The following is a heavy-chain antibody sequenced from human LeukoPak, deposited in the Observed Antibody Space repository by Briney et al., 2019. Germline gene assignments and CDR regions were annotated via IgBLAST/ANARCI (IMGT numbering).Heavy chain of an antibody. V-gene: IGHV4-59*08. CDR1: GGSISSYY. J-gene: IGHJ5*02. CDR3: ARRSVGTHNWFDP. Sequence: SETLSLTCTVSGGSISSYYWSWIRQPPGKGLEWIGHINYSGSSSSTVSLKSRVTISLDTSKNQFSLNLRSVTAADTAVYFCARRSVGTHNWFDPWGQGMLVIVSS. D-gene: IGHD6-13*01. CDR2: INYSGSS.